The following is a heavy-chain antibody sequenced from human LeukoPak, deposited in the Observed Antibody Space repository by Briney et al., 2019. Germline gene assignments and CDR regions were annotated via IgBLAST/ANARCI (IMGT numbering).Heavy chain of an antibody. V-gene: IGHV4-34*01. CDR2: INHSGST. J-gene: IGHJ1*01. CDR1: GGSFSGYY. CDR3: ARRGWSAAGYFLR. Sequence: PSETLSLTCAVYGGSFSGYYWSWIRQPPGKGLQGSGEINHSGSTNYNPSLNSRVTISVDTSKNQFSLKLSSVHAAVTVVETCARRGWSAAGYFLRPGQGTLVIVSS.